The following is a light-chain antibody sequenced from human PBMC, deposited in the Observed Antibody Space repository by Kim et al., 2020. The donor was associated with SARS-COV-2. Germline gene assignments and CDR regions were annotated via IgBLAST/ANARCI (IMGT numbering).Light chain of an antibody. CDR1: QSISTC. V-gene: IGKV1-5*03. Sequence: ASVSARATITCRASQSISTCVAWYQQKPGKAPKLLIYNASSSESGVPSTFSSSGSGTEFTLTISSLQPDYFATYDCQQYKSYSITSGGGTKVDIK. CDR2: NAS. J-gene: IGKJ4*01. CDR3: QQYKSYSIT.